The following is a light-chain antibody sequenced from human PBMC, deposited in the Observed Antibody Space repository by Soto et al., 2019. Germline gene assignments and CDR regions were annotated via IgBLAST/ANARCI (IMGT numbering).Light chain of an antibody. CDR1: SSDVGGYNY. V-gene: IGLV2-14*01. Sequence: QSVLTQPASVSGSPGQSITISCTGTSSDVGGYNYVSWFQQHPGKAPKLMIYDVSNRPSGVSNRFSGSKSGNTASLTISGLQAEDDAYFYSSSYTSGSSTLYVHGTRPKVAVL. J-gene: IGLJ1*01. CDR3: SSYTSGSSTLYV. CDR2: DVS.